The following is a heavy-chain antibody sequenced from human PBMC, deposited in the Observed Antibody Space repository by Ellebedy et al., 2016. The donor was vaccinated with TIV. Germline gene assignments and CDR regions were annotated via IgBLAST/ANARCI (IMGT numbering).Heavy chain of an antibody. D-gene: IGHD1-26*01. V-gene: IGHV3-30*18. Sequence: GGSLRLXXAASGFTFSSYGMHWVRQAPGKGLEWVAVISYDGSNKYYADSVKGRFTISRDNSKNTLYLQMNSLRAEDTAVYYCAKDPEWELLPRYYFDYWGQGTLVTVSS. CDR1: GFTFSSYG. CDR2: ISYDGSNK. J-gene: IGHJ4*02. CDR3: AKDPEWELLPRYYFDY.